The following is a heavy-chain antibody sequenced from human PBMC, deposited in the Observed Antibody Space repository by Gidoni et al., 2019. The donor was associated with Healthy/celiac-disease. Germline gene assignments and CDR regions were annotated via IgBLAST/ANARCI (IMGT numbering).Heavy chain of an antibody. CDR2: IWYDGSNK. V-gene: IGHV3-33*01. J-gene: IGHJ4*02. Sequence: QVQLVESGGGVVQPGRSLRLSCAASGFTFSSYGMHWVRQAPGKGLEWVAVIWYDGSNKYYADSVKGRFTISRDNSKNTLYLQMNSLRAEDTAVYYCARVLVEQWLVDYWGQGTLVTVSS. CDR1: GFTFSSYG. D-gene: IGHD6-19*01. CDR3: ARVLVEQWLVDY.